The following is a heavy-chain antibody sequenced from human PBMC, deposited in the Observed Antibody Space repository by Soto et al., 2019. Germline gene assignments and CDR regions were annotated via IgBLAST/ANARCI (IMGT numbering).Heavy chain of an antibody. CDR2: IYYSGST. D-gene: IGHD3-22*01. CDR1: GGSISSSSYY. V-gene: IGHV4-39*01. CDR3: CYDSSGYPLDAFDI. Sequence: QLQLQESGPGLVKPSETLSLTCTVSGGSISSSSYYWGWIRQPPGKGLEWIGSIYYSGSTYYNPSLKSRVTISVDTSKNQFSLKLSSVTAADTAVYYCCYDSSGYPLDAFDIWGQGTMVTVSS. J-gene: IGHJ3*02.